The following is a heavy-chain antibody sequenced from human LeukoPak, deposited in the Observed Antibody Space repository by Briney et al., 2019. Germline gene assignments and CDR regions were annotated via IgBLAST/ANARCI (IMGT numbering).Heavy chain of an antibody. D-gene: IGHD6-6*01. V-gene: IGHV4-59*01. J-gene: IGHJ5*02. CDR2: VYYTGST. CDR1: GGSISTYY. Sequence: PSETLSLTCTVSGGSISTYYWSWMRQPPGKGLEWIGYVYYTGSTNYNPSLKSRLTISVDTSKSQFSLKLSSVTAADTAVYYCAREESRSSSLNWFDPWGQGTLVTVSS. CDR3: AREESRSSSLNWFDP.